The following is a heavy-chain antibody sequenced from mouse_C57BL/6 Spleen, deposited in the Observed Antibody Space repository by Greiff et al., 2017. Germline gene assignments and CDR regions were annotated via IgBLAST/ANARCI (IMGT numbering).Heavy chain of an antibody. D-gene: IGHD1-1*01. CDR1: GYTFTDYY. CDR3: ARGGGSSPFAY. Sequence: VQLQQSGPELVKPGASVKISCKASGYTFTDYYMNWVKQSHGKSLEWIGDINPNNGGTSYNQKFKGKATLTVDKSSSTAYMELRSLTSEDSAVYYWARGGGSSPFAYWGQGTLVTVSA. V-gene: IGHV1-26*01. CDR2: INPNNGGT. J-gene: IGHJ3*01.